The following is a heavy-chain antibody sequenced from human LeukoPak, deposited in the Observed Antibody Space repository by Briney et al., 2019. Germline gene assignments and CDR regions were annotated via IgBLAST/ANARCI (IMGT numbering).Heavy chain of an antibody. J-gene: IGHJ6*02. CDR3: ARDDVYAYYNMDV. CDR1: GGSFSGYY. CDR2: IYHSGSV. Sequence: SETLSLTCAVSGGSFSGYYWSWIRQPPGKGLEWIGEIYHSGSVNYNPSLKSRVTISVDTSKNQFSLKMSSVTAADTAVYYCARDDVYAYYNMDVWGQGTTVTVSS. D-gene: IGHD2-8*01. V-gene: IGHV4-34*01.